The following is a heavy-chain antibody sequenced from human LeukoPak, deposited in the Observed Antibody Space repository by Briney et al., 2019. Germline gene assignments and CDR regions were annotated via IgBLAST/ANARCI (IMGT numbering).Heavy chain of an antibody. CDR1: GFTFSSYA. J-gene: IGHJ4*02. CDR2: ISGSGGST. D-gene: IGHD3-22*01. V-gene: IGHV3-23*01. Sequence: PGGSLRLSCAASGFTFSSYAMSWVRQAPGKGLERVSAISGSGGSTYYADSVKGRFTISRDNSKNTLYLQMNSLRAEDTAVYYCAKGDYYDSSGYDYWGQGTLVTVSS. CDR3: AKGDYYDSSGYDY.